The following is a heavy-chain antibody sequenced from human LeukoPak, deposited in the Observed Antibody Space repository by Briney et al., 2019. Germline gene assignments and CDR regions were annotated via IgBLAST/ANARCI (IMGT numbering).Heavy chain of an antibody. V-gene: IGHV4-39*07. Sequence: SETLSLTCTVSGGSISSSSYYWGWIRQPPGKGLEWIGSIYYSGSTYYNPSLKSRVTISVDTSKNQFSLKLSSVTAADTAVYYCARLAKGAQYYYYYYYMDVWGKGTTVTISS. CDR2: IYYSGST. CDR3: ARLAKGAQYYYYYYYMDV. D-gene: IGHD3-16*01. CDR1: GGSISSSSYY. J-gene: IGHJ6*03.